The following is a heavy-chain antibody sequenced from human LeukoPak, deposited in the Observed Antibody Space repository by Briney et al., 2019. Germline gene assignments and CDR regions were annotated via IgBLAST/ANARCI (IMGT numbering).Heavy chain of an antibody. CDR3: AREPIVGATRYWFDL. CDR2: MNPNSGNT. J-gene: IGHJ5*02. Sequence: GASVKVSCKASGYTFTSYDINWVRQATGQGLEWMGWMNPNSGNTAYAQKFQGRVTMTRNTSISTAYMELSNLRSEDTAVYYCAREPIVGATRYWFDLWGQGTLVTVSS. V-gene: IGHV1-8*01. CDR1: GYTFTSYD. D-gene: IGHD1-26*01.